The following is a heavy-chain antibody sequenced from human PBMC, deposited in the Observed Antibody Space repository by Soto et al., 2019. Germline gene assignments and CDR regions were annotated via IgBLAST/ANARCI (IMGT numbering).Heavy chain of an antibody. V-gene: IGHV2-5*02. Sequence: QITLKESGPTLVKPTETLTLTCTFSGFSLNTRDLGVGWIRQPPGKALEWLAIIYWDDSKNYSPSLKSRLTITKDTSKNQVVLTVTDMDPVDTATYYCAQKGRGYFDYWGQGTLVTASS. J-gene: IGHJ4*02. D-gene: IGHD3-10*01. CDR2: IYWDDSK. CDR1: GFSLNTRDLG. CDR3: AQKGRGYFDY.